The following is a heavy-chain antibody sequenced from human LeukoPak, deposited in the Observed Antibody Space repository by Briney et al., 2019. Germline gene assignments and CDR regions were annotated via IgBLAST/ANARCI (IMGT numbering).Heavy chain of an antibody. CDR2: ISAYNGNT. Sequence: GASVKVSCKASGYTFTSYGISWVRQAPGQGLEWMGWISAYNGNTNDAQKLQGRVTMTTDTSTSTAYMELRSLRSDDTAVYYCAKTGTTVYYYYYMDVWGKGTTVTVSS. V-gene: IGHV1-18*01. CDR3: AKTGTTVYYYYYMDV. J-gene: IGHJ6*03. D-gene: IGHD1-7*01. CDR1: GYTFTSYG.